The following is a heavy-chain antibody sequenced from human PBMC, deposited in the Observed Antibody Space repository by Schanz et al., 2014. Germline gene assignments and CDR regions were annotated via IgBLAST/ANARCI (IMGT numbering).Heavy chain of an antibody. Sequence: VQLVESGGGVVQPGRSLRLSCAASGFTFSSYAMSWVRQAPGKGLEWVSAISGSGGSTYYADSVKGRFTISRDNAENTLYLQMNSLRAEDTAVYYCARPSDSSWYMDVWGRGTTVTVSS. V-gene: IGHV3-23*04. D-gene: IGHD2-21*02. CDR1: GFTFSSYA. J-gene: IGHJ6*03. CDR3: ARPSDSSWYMDV. CDR2: ISGSGGST.